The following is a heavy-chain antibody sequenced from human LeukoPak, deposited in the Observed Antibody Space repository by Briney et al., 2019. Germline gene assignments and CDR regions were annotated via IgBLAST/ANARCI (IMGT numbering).Heavy chain of an antibody. V-gene: IGHV6-1*01. Sequence: SQTLSLTCAISGGSVSSKSAAWNWIRQSPSRGLEWLGRTYYRSKWYNDYAVSVKSRIIINPDTSKNQFSLQLNSVTPEDTAVYYCARVRWGVVRSHFDYWGQGTLVTVSS. CDR2: TYYRSKWYN. CDR3: ARVRWGVVRSHFDY. D-gene: IGHD3-16*01. J-gene: IGHJ4*02. CDR1: GGSVSSKSAA.